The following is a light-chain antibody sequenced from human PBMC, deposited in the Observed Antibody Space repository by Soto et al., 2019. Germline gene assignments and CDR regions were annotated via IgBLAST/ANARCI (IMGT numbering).Light chain of an antibody. CDR1: ESVSSS. Sequence: EIVLTQSPGTLSLSPGERATLSCRASESVSSSLAWYQHKPGQSPRLLIYGASTRATNIAARFSGSGSGTHFTLTITSLQAEDVAVYYCQQYYSSPPTFGQGTKVDIK. CDR3: QQYYSSPPT. J-gene: IGKJ1*01. CDR2: GAS. V-gene: IGKV3-15*01.